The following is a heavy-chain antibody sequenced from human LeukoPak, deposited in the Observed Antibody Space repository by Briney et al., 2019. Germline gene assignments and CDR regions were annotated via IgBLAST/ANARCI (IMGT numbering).Heavy chain of an antibody. CDR3: ARRPTITMVRGVIR. CDR1: TGSISSDSYS. Sequence: SETLSLTCTVSTGSISSDSYSWGWIRQPPGKGLEWIGSIYHSGSTYYNPSLKSRVTISVDTSKNQFSLKLSSVTAADTAVYYCARRPTITMVRGVIRWGQGTLVTVSS. D-gene: IGHD3-10*01. J-gene: IGHJ4*02. CDR2: IYHSGST. V-gene: IGHV4-39*01.